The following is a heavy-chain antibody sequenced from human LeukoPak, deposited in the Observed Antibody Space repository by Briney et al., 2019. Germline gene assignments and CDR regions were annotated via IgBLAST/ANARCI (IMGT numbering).Heavy chain of an antibody. V-gene: IGHV1-24*01. Sequence: ASVTVSCKVSGYTLTELSMHWVRQAPGKGLEGMGGFDPEDGETIYAQKFQGRVTMTEDTSTDTAYMELSSLRPEDTAVYYCATDWVYGSGSYYYTRHNWFDPWGQGTLVTVSS. CDR1: GYTLTELS. CDR2: FDPEDGET. D-gene: IGHD3-10*01. CDR3: ATDWVYGSGSYYYTRHNWFDP. J-gene: IGHJ5*02.